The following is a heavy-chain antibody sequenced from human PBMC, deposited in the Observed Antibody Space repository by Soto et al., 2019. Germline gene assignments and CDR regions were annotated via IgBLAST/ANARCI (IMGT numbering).Heavy chain of an antibody. J-gene: IGHJ4*02. CDR3: AREGVVAASD. D-gene: IGHD2-15*01. CDR2: IYSGGST. CDR1: GFTVSSNY. Sequence: EVQLVESGGGLVQPGGSLRLSCAASGFTVSSNYMSWVRQAPGKGLEWVSVIYSGGSTNYADSVKGRFTISRDNSKNTVYIQMNSLRAEDTAVYYCAREGVVAASDWGQGTLVTVSS. V-gene: IGHV3-66*01.